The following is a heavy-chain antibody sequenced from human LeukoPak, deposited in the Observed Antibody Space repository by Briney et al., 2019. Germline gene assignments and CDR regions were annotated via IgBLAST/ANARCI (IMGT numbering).Heavy chain of an antibody. J-gene: IGHJ6*02. CDR1: GGTFSSYA. D-gene: IGHD1-26*01. V-gene: IGHV1-69*05. Sequence: GSSVTVSCKASGGTFSSYAISWVRQAPGQGLEWMGGIIPIFGTASYAQKFQGRVTMTRDTSTSTVYMELSSLRSEDTAVYYCASSQWELLLYYGMDVWGQGTTVTVSS. CDR3: ASSQWELLLYYGMDV. CDR2: IIPIFGTA.